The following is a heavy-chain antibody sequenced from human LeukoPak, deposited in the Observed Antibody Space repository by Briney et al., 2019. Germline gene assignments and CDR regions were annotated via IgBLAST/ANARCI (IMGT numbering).Heavy chain of an antibody. CDR2: INSDGGGA. CDR1: GITFGNNW. V-gene: IGHV3-74*01. Sequence: GGSLRLSCAASGITFGNNWMHWVRQGPGKGLVWISRINSDGGGAIYADSVKGRFTISRDNSKNTLYLQMNSLRAEDTAVYYCAKGGIINYYGSGSYFTYYFDYWGQGTLVTVSS. D-gene: IGHD3-10*01. J-gene: IGHJ4*02. CDR3: AKGGIINYYGSGSYFTYYFDY.